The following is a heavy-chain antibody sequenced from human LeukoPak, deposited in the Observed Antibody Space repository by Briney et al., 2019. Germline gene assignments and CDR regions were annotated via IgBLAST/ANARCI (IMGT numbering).Heavy chain of an antibody. CDR2: ISANNNNT. D-gene: IGHD2-2*01. J-gene: IGHJ4*02. CDR1: GYSFTTYG. Sequence: ASVKVSCRASGYSFTTYGISWVRQAPGQGLEWMGWISANNNNTDNVQKLQGRVTMTTDTSTSTAYMELRSLRSDDTAVYYCARALYHTFDYWGQGTLVTVSS. V-gene: IGHV1-18*01. CDR3: ARALYHTFDY.